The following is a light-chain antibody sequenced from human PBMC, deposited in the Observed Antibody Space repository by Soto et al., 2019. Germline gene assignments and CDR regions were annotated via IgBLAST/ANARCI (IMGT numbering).Light chain of an antibody. Sequence: QSALTQPASVSGSPGQSITISCTGTSSDVGGFNYVSWYQQHPGKAPKLMIYDVTNRPSGVSSRFSSSKSGNTASLTISGHQADDEADYYCNSYTSSSTHVFGTGTKLTV. CDR1: SSDVGGFNY. J-gene: IGLJ1*01. V-gene: IGLV2-14*03. CDR2: DVT. CDR3: NSYTSSSTHV.